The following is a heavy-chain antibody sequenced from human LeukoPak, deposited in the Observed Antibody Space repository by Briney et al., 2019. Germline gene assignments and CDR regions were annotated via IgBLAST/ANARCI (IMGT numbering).Heavy chain of an antibody. CDR3: TRGYVGIDY. V-gene: IGHV3-21*01. Sequence: PGGSLRLSCAASGFTFSNYWMHWVRQAPGKGLVWVSSISTMSNYIFYGDSVKGRFTISRDNAKNSVYLQMNSLRPEDTAVYYCTRGYVGIDYWGQGTLVTVSS. D-gene: IGHD5-12*01. J-gene: IGHJ4*02. CDR1: GFTFSNYW. CDR2: ISTMSNYI.